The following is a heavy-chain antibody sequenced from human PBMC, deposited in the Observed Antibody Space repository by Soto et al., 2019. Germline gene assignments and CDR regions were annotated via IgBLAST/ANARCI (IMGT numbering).Heavy chain of an antibody. J-gene: IGHJ5*01. V-gene: IGHV4-39*01. CDR1: GVSIHNSHSF. D-gene: IGHD2-21*01. CDR3: GRVVEGATRHTDLDS. Sequence: SETLSLTCTVSGVSIHNSHSFWGWIRQPPGKGLEFIGTVYYSGGAHYNSSLKSRVTISVDTANNQVSLRMRPLTAADTAVYYCGRVVEGATRHTDLDSWGQGTLVTVSS. CDR2: VYYSGGA.